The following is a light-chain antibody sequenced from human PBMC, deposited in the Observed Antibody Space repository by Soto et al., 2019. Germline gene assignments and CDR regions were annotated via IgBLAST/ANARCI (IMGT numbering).Light chain of an antibody. CDR3: QQYDSNPLT. J-gene: IGKJ4*01. CDR2: DAS. Sequence: AIQVTQSPSSLSASVGDRVTITCRASQGISSALVWYQQKPGKAPKLLIYDASTLESGVPSRFSGSGYGTDFSLTTSSMQPEDFAVYYCQQYDSNPLTFGGGTKVEIK. V-gene: IGKV1-13*02. CDR1: QGISSA.